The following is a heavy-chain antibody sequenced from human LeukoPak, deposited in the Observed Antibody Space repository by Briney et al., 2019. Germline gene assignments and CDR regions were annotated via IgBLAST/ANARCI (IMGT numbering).Heavy chain of an antibody. CDR1: GGSISSYY. V-gene: IGHV4-59*01. J-gene: IGHJ4*02. CDR3: ARWGYFDSSGFFVAEY. Sequence: SETLSLTCTVSGGSISSYYWNWIRQPPGKGLEYIGWIHYSGSTDYNPSLKSRVTISLDRSKRQLSLNLRSVTAADTAVYYCARWGYFDSSGFFVAEYRGQGTLVTVSS. D-gene: IGHD3-22*01. CDR2: IHYSGST.